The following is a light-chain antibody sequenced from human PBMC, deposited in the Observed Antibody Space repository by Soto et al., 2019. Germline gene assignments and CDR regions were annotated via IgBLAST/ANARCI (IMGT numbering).Light chain of an antibody. CDR1: SSDIGAYNF. V-gene: IGLV2-14*03. CDR3: TSWTTSTTMI. J-gene: IGLJ2*01. Sequence: QSALTQPASVSGSPGPSITISCTGTSSDIGAYNFVSWYQQHPGKAPMLMLYDVNIRPSGVSNRFSGSKSGNTASLTISGLQAEDEADYYCTSWTTSTTMIFGGGTKLTVL. CDR2: DVN.